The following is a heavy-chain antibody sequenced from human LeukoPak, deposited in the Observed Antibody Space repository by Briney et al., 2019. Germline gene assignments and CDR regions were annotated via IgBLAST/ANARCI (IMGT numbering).Heavy chain of an antibody. CDR3: ARGVYSGYDFAY. J-gene: IGHJ4*02. Sequence: PSETLSLTCTVSGGSISSSSYYWGWIRQPPGKGLEWIGSIYYSGSTYYNPSLKSRFTISVDTSKNQFSLKLSSVTAADTAVYYCARGVYSGYDFAYWGQGTLVTVSS. CDR1: GGSISSSSYY. V-gene: IGHV4-39*07. D-gene: IGHD5-12*01. CDR2: IYYSGST.